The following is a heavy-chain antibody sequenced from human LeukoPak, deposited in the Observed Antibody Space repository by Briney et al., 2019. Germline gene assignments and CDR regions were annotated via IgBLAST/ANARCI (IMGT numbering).Heavy chain of an antibody. CDR1: GYTFTSYG. Sequence: GASVKVSCKASGYTFTSYGISWVRQAPGQGLEWMGWISAYNGNTNYAQKLQGRVTMTTDTSTSTAYMELSSLRSEDTAVYYCASNDQVVPAAIGHYWGQGTLVTVSS. CDR2: ISAYNGNT. CDR3: ASNDQVVPAAIGHY. V-gene: IGHV1-18*01. D-gene: IGHD2-2*01. J-gene: IGHJ4*02.